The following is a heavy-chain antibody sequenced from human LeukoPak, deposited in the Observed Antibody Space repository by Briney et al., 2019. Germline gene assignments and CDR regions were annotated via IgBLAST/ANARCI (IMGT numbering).Heavy chain of an antibody. CDR2: INPSGGST. J-gene: IGHJ6*03. CDR1: GYTFTGYY. V-gene: IGHV1-46*01. CDR3: ARSKVSCYMDV. Sequence: GASVKVSCKAAGYTFTGYYIHWVRQAPGQGLEWRGIINPSGGSTTYAQKFHGRVTITRDTSTSTVYMELSSLRPEDTAVYYCARSKVSCYMDVWGKGTTVTISS.